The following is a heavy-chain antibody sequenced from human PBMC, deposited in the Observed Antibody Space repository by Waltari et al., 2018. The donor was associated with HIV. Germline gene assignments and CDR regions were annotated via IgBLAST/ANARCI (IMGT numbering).Heavy chain of an antibody. D-gene: IGHD1-26*01. CDR2: SYYSGRT. V-gene: IGHV4-61*01. CDR3: ARDPAGTYRVGAFDI. CDR1: GGSVRSGSYY. J-gene: IGHJ3*02. Sequence: QVQLQESGPGLVKPSETLSLTCTVSGGSVRSGSYYWSWIRQTPGKGMEWIGYSYYSGRTNYNPCFKSRVTISIDTSKNQFSLKLNSVTAADTAVYYCARDPAGTYRVGAFDIWGQGTMVTVSS.